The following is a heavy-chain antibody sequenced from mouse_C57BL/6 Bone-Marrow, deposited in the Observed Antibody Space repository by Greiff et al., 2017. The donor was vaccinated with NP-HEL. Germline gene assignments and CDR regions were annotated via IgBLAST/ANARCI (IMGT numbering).Heavy chain of an antibody. J-gene: IGHJ2*01. D-gene: IGHD2-2*01. V-gene: IGHV1-75*01. CDR2: IFPGSGST. CDR1: GYTFTDYY. CDR3: ARRPLWLRRGNYCDY. Sequence: VKLQQSGPELVKPGASVKISCKASGYTFTDYYINWVKQRPGQGLEWIGWIFPGSGSTYYNEKFKGKATLTVDKSSSTAYMLLSSLTSEDSAVYFCARRPLWLRRGNYCDYWGQGTTLTVSS.